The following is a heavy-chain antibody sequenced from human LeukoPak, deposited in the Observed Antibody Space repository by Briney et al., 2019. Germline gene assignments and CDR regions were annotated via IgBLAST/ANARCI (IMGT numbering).Heavy chain of an antibody. D-gene: IGHD7-27*01. CDR1: GFTFSGHW. Sequence: GGSLRLSCAASGFTFSGHWMYWLRQAPGKGLAWVSRINGDGSATNYAGSMKGRFTISRDNARNIVYLQMNSLREDDTAVYYCARDLNWGQVDYWGQGTLVTISS. CDR2: INGDGSAT. V-gene: IGHV3-74*01. CDR3: ARDLNWGQVDY. J-gene: IGHJ4*02.